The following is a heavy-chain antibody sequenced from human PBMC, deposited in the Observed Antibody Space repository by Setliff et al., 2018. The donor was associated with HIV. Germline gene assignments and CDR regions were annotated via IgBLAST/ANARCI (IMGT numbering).Heavy chain of an antibody. V-gene: IGHV1-2*02. Sequence: GASVKVSCKASGYTFTGYYMHWVRQAPGQGLEWMGWINPNSGGTNYAQKFQGRVTMTRDTSISTAYMELSRPRSDDTAVYYCASCMAGHYYYYMDVWGKGTTVTVSS. CDR1: GYTFTGYY. D-gene: IGHD6-19*01. CDR3: ASCMAGHYYYYMDV. CDR2: INPNSGGT. J-gene: IGHJ6*03.